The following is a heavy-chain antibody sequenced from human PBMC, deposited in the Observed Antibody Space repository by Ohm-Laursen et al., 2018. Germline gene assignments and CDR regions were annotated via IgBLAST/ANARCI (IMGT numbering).Heavy chain of an antibody. D-gene: IGHD6-19*01. J-gene: IGHJ5*02. CDR3: AKDKRSSGWYGWFDP. Sequence: SLRLSCAASGFTFSSYGMHWVRQAPGKGLEWVAVISYDGSNKYYADSVKGRFTISRDNSKNTLFLQMTSLRAEDTAVYYCAKDKRSSGWYGWFDPWGQGTLVTVSS. V-gene: IGHV3-30*18. CDR1: GFTFSSYG. CDR2: ISYDGSNK.